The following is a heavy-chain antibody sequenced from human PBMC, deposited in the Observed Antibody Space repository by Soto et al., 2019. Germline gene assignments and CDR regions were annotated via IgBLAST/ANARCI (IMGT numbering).Heavy chain of an antibody. CDR2: ISSNGGST. CDR3: ARGFPTPDLFGELSRYYYYYYMDV. V-gene: IGHV3-64*01. Sequence: GGSLRLSCAASGFTFSSYAMHWVRQAPGKGLEYVSAISSNGGSTYYANSVKGRFTISRDNSKNTLYLQMGSLRAEDMAVYYCARGFPTPDLFGELSRYYYYYYMDVWGKGTTVTVSS. J-gene: IGHJ6*03. D-gene: IGHD3-10*01. CDR1: GFTFSSYA.